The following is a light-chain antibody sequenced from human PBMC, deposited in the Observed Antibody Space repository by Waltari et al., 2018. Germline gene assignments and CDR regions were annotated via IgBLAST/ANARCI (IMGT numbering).Light chain of an antibody. CDR2: TAS. J-gene: IGKJ1*01. CDR3: QQANSFPRT. V-gene: IGKV1-12*01. Sequence: DIQMTQSPSTLSASVGARVTITCRASQGINNWLAWYQQKPGKAPKLLIFTASNLQSGVPSRFSGSGSGTDFTLTISSLQPEDFATYYCQQANSFPRTFGQGTKVEIK. CDR1: QGINNW.